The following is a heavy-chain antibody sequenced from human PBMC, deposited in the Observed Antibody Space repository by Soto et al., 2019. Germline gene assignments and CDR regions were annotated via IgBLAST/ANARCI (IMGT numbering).Heavy chain of an antibody. CDR3: ARDRRAAAGGIDY. CDR1: GFTFSSYW. Sequence: GGSLRLSCAASGFTFSSYWMSWVRQAPGKGLEWVANIKQDGSEKYYVDSVKGRFTISRDNAKNSLYLQMNSLRAEDTAVYYCARDRRAAAGGIDYWGQGTLVTVSS. CDR2: IKQDGSEK. V-gene: IGHV3-7*05. J-gene: IGHJ4*02. D-gene: IGHD6-13*01.